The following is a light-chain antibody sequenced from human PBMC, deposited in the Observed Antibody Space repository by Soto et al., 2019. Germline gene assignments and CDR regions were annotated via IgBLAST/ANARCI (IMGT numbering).Light chain of an antibody. Sequence: QPVLTQPASVSGSPGQSITISCTGTSSDVGGYDYVSWYQRHPGKAPKLVIYDVSNRPSGVSYRFSGSKSGNTASLTISGLQAEDDADYYCGSYSSSSTLVFGGGTKLTVL. CDR1: SSDVGGYDY. V-gene: IGLV2-14*03. CDR3: GSYSSSSTLV. J-gene: IGLJ2*01. CDR2: DVS.